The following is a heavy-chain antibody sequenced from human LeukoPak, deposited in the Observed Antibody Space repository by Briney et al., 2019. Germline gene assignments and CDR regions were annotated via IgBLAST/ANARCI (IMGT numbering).Heavy chain of an antibody. CDR2: ISWDGGST. V-gene: IGHV3-43D*03. CDR3: AKDITRITMVRGVIITLPDY. D-gene: IGHD3-10*01. Sequence: GGSLRLSCAASGFTFDDYAMHWVRQAPGKGLEWVPLISWDGGSTYYADSVKGRFTISRDNSKNSLYLQMNSLRAEDTALYYCAKDITRITMVRGVIITLPDYWGQGTLVTVSS. CDR1: GFTFDDYA. J-gene: IGHJ4*02.